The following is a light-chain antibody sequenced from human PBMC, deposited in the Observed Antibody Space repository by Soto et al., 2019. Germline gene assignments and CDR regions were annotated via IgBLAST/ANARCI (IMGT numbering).Light chain of an antibody. J-gene: IGKJ3*01. V-gene: IGKV3-20*01. CDR1: QSVSSIN. CDR2: GAS. CDR3: QQYGSSPFT. Sequence: EIVLTQSPGTLSLSPGERATLSCRASQSVSSINLAWYQQKPGQAPRLLIYGASSRATGIPDRFSGSGSGTDFTLTISSLEPEDFAVYYFQQYGSSPFTFGPGPKVHIK.